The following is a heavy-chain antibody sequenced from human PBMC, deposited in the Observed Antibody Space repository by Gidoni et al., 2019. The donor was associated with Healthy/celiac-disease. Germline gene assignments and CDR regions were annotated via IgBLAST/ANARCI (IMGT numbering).Heavy chain of an antibody. V-gene: IGHV3-23*01. D-gene: IGHD3-9*01. CDR1: GFTFSSYA. Sequence: EVQLFESGGGLVQPGWSLRLSCAASGFTFSSYAMSWVRQAPGKGLEWVSAISGSGGSTYYADSVKGRFTISRDNSKNTLYLQMNSLRAEDTAVYYCAKVTDFDWLSPLDYWGQGTLVTVSS. J-gene: IGHJ4*02. CDR2: ISGSGGST. CDR3: AKVTDFDWLSPLDY.